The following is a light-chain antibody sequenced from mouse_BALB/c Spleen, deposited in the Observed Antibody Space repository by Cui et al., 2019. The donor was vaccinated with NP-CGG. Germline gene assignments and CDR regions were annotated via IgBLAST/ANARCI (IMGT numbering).Light chain of an antibody. CDR3: ALWYSNHWV. V-gene: IGLV1*01. CDR1: TGAVTTSNY. Sequence: QSVLTQVSALTTSPGETATLTCRSSTGAVTTSNYANWVQEKPDHLFTGLIGGTNNRAPGVPARFSGSLIGDKAALTITGAQTEDEAIYFCALWYSNHWVFGGGTKLTVL. CDR2: GTN. J-gene: IGLJ1*01.